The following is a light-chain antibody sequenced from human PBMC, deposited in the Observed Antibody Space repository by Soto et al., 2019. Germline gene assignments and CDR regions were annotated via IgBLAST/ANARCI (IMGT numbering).Light chain of an antibody. J-gene: IGLJ3*02. Sequence: QSVLTQPPSASGTPGQTVTISSSGSSSNIGSNYVFWYQHLPGTAPKLLIYGNNQRPSGVPDRFSGSRSGTSASLAMSGLRPEDEADYYCAVWDDSLSGVVFGGGTKLTVL. CDR2: GNN. CDR1: SSNIGSNY. CDR3: AVWDDSLSGVV. V-gene: IGLV1-47*01.